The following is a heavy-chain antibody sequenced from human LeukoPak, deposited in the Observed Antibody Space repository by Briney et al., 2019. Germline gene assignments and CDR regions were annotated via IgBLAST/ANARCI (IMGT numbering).Heavy chain of an antibody. Sequence: PGGSLRLSCAASGFTFSSYGMHWVRQAPGKGLEWVAFIRYHGSNKYYADSVKGRFTISRDNSKNTLYLQMNSLRAEDTAVYYCAKSEMATIGSDYWGQGTLVTVSS. V-gene: IGHV3-30*02. CDR3: AKSEMATIGSDY. CDR1: GFTFSSYG. CDR2: IRYHGSNK. J-gene: IGHJ4*02. D-gene: IGHD5-24*01.